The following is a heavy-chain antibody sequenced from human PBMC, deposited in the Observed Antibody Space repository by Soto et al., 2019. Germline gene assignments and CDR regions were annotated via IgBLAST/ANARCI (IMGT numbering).Heavy chain of an antibody. V-gene: IGHV1-69*12. CDR2: IIPIFGTA. J-gene: IGHJ6*02. CDR3: ARSYPSYGLYGMDV. Sequence: QVQLVQSGAEVKKPGSSVKVSCKASGGTFSSYAISWVRQAPGQGLEWMGGIIPIFGTANYAQKFQGRVTITADESTRTAYMELSSLRSEDTAVYYCARSYPSYGLYGMDVWGQGTTVTVSS. CDR1: GGTFSSYA. D-gene: IGHD5-18*01.